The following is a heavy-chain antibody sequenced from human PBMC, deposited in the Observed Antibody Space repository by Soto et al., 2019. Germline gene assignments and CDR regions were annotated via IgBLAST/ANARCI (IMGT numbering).Heavy chain of an antibody. J-gene: IGHJ4*02. Sequence: QITLKESGPSLVNPTQSLTLTCSFSGFSLTTTEVAVGWIRQPPGKALEWLALIYWDDDTRYSPSLKSSLTITKDTAKNPEFLTMTNVQPEDTATYFGAHSGAKAPVSFDFWGQGILVTVSS. CDR2: IYWDDDT. CDR3: AHSGAKAPVSFDF. V-gene: IGHV2-5*02. CDR1: GFSLTTTEVA. D-gene: IGHD1-26*01.